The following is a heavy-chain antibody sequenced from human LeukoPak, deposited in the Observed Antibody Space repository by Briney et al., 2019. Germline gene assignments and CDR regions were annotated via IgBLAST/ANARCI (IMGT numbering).Heavy chain of an antibody. CDR3: ARQKSGGSCYSDY. J-gene: IGHJ4*02. V-gene: IGHV4-39*01. Sequence: SETLSLTCTVSGGSISSSSYYWRWIRQPPGKGLEWIGSIYYSGSTYYNPSLKSRVTISVDTSKNQFSLKLSSVTAADTAVYYCARQKSGGSCYSDYWGQGTLVTVSP. D-gene: IGHD2-15*01. CDR2: IYYSGST. CDR1: GGSISSSSYY.